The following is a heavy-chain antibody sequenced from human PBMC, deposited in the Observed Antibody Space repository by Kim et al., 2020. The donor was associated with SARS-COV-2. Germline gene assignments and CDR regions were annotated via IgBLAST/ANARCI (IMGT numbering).Heavy chain of an antibody. V-gene: IGHV1-3*01. CDR2: INAGNGNT. CDR3: ARAWRGSSPLDY. J-gene: IGHJ4*02. CDR1: GYTFTSYA. Sequence: ASVKVSCKASGYTFTSYAMHWVRQAPGQRLEWMGWINAGNGNTKYSQKFQGRVTITRDTSASTAYMELSSLRSEDTAVYYCARAWRGSSPLDYWGQGTLVTVSS. D-gene: IGHD1-26*01.